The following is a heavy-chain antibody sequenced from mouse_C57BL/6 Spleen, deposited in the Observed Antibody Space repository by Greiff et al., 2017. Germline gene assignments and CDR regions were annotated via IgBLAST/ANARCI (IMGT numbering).Heavy chain of an antibody. V-gene: IGHV5-17*01. CDR1: GFTFSDYG. CDR2: ISSGSSTI. J-gene: IGHJ3*01. Sequence: DVHLVESGGGLVKPGGSLKLSCAASGFTFSDYGMHWVRQAPEKGLEWVAYISSGSSTIYYADTVKGRFTISRDNAKNTLFLQMTSLRSEDTAMYYCARGDTGTGFAYWGQGTLVTVSA. CDR3: ARGDTGTGFAY. D-gene: IGHD4-1*01.